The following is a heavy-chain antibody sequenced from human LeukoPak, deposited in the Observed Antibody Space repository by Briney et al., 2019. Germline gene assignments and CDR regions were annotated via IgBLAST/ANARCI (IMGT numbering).Heavy chain of an antibody. V-gene: IGHV3-7*01. J-gene: IGHJ5*01. CDR1: GFTFKNYW. CDR3: ARYTSMSAPGWFDS. CDR2: IKENGSEK. Sequence: GGSLRLSCAASGFTFKNYWMTWVRQAPNKRLEWVANIKENGSEKYYVDSVKGRFTISRDNAKNSLYLQMNSLRAEDTAVCFCARYTSMSAPGWFDSWGQGTLVTVSS. D-gene: IGHD5-18*01.